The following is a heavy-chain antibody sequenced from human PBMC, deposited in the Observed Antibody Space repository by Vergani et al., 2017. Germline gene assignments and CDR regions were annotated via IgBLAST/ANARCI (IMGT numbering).Heavy chain of an antibody. J-gene: IGHJ4*02. CDR2: IFSNDEK. Sequence: QVTLKESGPVLVKPPETLTLTCTVSGFSLSNARMGVSWIRQPPGKALEWLAHIFSNDEKSYSTSLKSRLTISKATSKRQVVLTMTNMDPVYTATYYCARIRDSISWYGGVYWGQGTLVTVSS. CDR1: GFSLSNARMG. V-gene: IGHV2-26*01. CDR3: ARIRDSISWYGGVY. D-gene: IGHD6-13*01.